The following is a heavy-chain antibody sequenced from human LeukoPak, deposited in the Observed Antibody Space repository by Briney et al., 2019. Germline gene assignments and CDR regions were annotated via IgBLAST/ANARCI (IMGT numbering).Heavy chain of an antibody. V-gene: IGHV4-59*06. J-gene: IGHJ4*02. D-gene: IGHD2-2*01. CDR3: ARVDVGYCSSTSCYGIDY. CDR2: IYYSGST. CDR1: GGSISSYY. Sequence: SETLSLTCTVSGGSISSYYWSWIRQPPGKGLEWIGYIYYSGSTYYNPSLKSRVTISVDTSKNQFSLKLSSVTAADTAVYYCARVDVGYCSSTSCYGIDYWGQGTLVTVSS.